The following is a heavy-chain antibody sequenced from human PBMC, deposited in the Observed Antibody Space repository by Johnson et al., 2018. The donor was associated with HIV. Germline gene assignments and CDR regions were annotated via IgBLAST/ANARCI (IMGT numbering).Heavy chain of an antibody. CDR2: ISSNGIGT. J-gene: IGHJ3*02. CDR3: ARSRGPMRKDAFEI. Sequence: VQLVESGGGLVQPGGSLRLSCAASGFTFSSYAMHWVRQAPGKGLEYVSAISSNGIGTYYANSVDGRFTISRDNDKHTLYLEMGSLRVEDMAVDYCARSRGPMRKDAFEIWGQGTKVTVS. D-gene: IGHD3-10*01. CDR1: GFTFSSYA. V-gene: IGHV3-64*01.